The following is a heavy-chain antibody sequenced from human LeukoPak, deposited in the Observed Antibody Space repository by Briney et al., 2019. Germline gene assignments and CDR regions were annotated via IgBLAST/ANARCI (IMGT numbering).Heavy chain of an antibody. D-gene: IGHD1-1*01. J-gene: IGHJ4*02. CDR1: GNSISSSSYY. CDR2: IYYSGST. Sequence: PSETHSLTRTVSGNSISSSSYYWGWIRQPPGKGLEWIGSIYYSGSTYYNPSLKSRVTISSDTSKNQFSLKLSSVTAADTAVYYCARLWRAAIDYGGQGTLVTVSS. V-gene: IGHV4-39*01. CDR3: ARLWRAAIDY.